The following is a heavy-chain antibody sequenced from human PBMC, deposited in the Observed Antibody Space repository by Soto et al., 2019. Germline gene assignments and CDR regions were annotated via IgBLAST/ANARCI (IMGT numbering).Heavy chain of an antibody. CDR3: AQSRRQWLALDY. Sequence: PGGSLRLSCAASGFTFSSYSMNWVRQAPGKGLEWVSSISSSSSYIYYADSVKGRFTISRDNSKNTLYLQMNSLRAEDTAVYYCAQSRRQWLALDYWGQGTLVTVSS. CDR1: GFTFSSYS. CDR2: ISSSSSYI. V-gene: IGHV3-21*01. J-gene: IGHJ4*02. D-gene: IGHD6-19*01.